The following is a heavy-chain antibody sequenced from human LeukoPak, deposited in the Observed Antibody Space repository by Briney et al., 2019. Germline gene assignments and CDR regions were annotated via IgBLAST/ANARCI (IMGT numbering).Heavy chain of an antibody. CDR1: GYTFTGYY. V-gene: IGHV1-2*02. J-gene: IGHJ3*02. CDR2: INPNSGGT. Sequence: ASVKVSCKASGYTFTGYYMHWVRQAPGQGLEWMGWINPNSGGTNYAQKFQGRVTMTRDTSISTAHMELSRLRSDDTAVYYCARDSSGLEDAFDIWGQGTVVTVSS. CDR3: ARDSSGLEDAFDI. D-gene: IGHD6-19*01.